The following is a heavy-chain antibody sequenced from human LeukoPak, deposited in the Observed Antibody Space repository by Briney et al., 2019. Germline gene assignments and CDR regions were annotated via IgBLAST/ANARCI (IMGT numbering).Heavy chain of an antibody. CDR3: ARQGDGGRAYDH. Sequence: PSETLSLTCSVSGGSISDYYWSWIRQPPGKGLEWIGTVSESGNTYYNPSLRSRVTISEDTSKKQFSLKLTSVTAADTAVYYCARQGDGGRAYDHWGQGTLVTVSS. CDR2: VSESGNT. CDR1: GGSISDYY. D-gene: IGHD4-23*01. J-gene: IGHJ4*02. V-gene: IGHV4-59*08.